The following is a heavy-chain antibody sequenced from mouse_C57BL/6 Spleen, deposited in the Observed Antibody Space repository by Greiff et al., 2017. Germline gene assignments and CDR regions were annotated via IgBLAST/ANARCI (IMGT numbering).Heavy chain of an antibody. Sequence: EVKLVESGGGLVQPGGSLKLSCAASGFTFSDYYMYWVRQTPEKRLEWVAYISNGGGSTYYPDTVKGRFTISRDNAKNTLYLQMSRLKSEDTAMYYCARRHSNNWYFDVWGTGTTVTVSS. CDR3: ARRHSNNWYFDV. J-gene: IGHJ1*03. CDR1: GFTFSDYY. D-gene: IGHD2-5*01. V-gene: IGHV5-12*01. CDR2: ISNGGGST.